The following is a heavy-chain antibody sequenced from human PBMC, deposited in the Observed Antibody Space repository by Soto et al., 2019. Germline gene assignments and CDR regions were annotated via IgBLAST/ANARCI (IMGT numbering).Heavy chain of an antibody. Sequence: LRLSCAASGFSFSDSWMDWVRQAPGKGPEWVANIKEDGSEKNYVDSVKGRFTISRDNAKNSLYLQMNSLRAEDTAVYYCASLGRHGWGQGTTVTVSS. J-gene: IGHJ6*02. CDR2: IKEDGSEK. CDR1: GFSFSDSW. D-gene: IGHD3-16*01. V-gene: IGHV3-7*01. CDR3: ASLGRHG.